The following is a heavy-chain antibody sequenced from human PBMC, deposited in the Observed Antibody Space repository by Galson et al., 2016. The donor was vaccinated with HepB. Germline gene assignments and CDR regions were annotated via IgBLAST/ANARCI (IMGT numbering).Heavy chain of an antibody. CDR2: INPSGGXT. D-gene: IGHD2-2*02. Sequence: SVXXXCKASGXXFTXXXMHXXXQAXXQGLXWMGIINPSGGXTSYAQXFQGRVTMTRETSTSTVYMELGSLRSEXTAVYYCARVAGRPRSTSCYRCLGFWGQGXXVTVSX. J-gene: IGHJ4*02. CDR1: GXXFTXXX. V-gene: IGHV1-46*01. CDR3: ARVAGRPRSTSCYRCLGF.